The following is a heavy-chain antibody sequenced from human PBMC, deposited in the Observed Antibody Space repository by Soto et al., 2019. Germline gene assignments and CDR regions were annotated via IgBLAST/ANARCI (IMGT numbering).Heavy chain of an antibody. CDR1: GGSISSSNW. CDR3: VHHGGDPFYQAF. Sequence: LSLPCAVSGGSISSSNWWSWVRQPPGKTLEWLGEIFYSGSTKYNPSLNSRVTISADQSKNHRSLRLTSVSAADTAVYNSVHHGGDPFYQAFWGQGILVTVSS. D-gene: IGHD4-17*01. CDR2: IFYSGST. V-gene: IGHV4-4*02. J-gene: IGHJ4*02.